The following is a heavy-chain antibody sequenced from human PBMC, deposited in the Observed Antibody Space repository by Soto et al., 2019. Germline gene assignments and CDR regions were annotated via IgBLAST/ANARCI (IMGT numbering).Heavy chain of an antibody. D-gene: IGHD6-19*01. Sequence: ASVKVSCKASGYTFTGYYMHWVRQAPGQGLEWMGWINPNSGGTNYAQKFQGRVTMTRDTSISTAYMELSRLRSDDTAVYYCARGPSIAVAGKGNYFDYWGQGTLVTAPQ. J-gene: IGHJ4*02. V-gene: IGHV1-2*02. CDR2: INPNSGGT. CDR1: GYTFTGYY. CDR3: ARGPSIAVAGKGNYFDY.